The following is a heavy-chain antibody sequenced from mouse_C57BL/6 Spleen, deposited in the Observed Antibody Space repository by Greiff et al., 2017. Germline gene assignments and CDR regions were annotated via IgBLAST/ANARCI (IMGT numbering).Heavy chain of an antibody. Sequence: VMLVESGPGLVAPSQSLSITCTVSGFSLTSYAISWVRQPPGKGLEWLGVIWTGGGTNYNSALKSRLSISKDNSKSQVFLKMNSLQTDDTARYYCARIYDGYLWAMDYWGQGTSVTVSS. V-gene: IGHV2-9-1*01. CDR1: GFSLTSYA. CDR2: IWTGGGT. J-gene: IGHJ4*01. CDR3: ARIYDGYLWAMDY. D-gene: IGHD2-3*01.